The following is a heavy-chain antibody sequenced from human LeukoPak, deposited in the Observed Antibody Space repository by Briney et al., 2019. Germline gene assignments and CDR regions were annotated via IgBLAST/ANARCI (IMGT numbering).Heavy chain of an antibody. V-gene: IGHV3-21*01. CDR1: GFTFSSYS. CDR2: ISSSSSYI. CDR3: ARGGIAAAGVFDY. Sequence: GGSLRLSCAASGFTFSSYSMNWVRQAPGKGLEWVSSISSSSSYIYYADSVKGRFTISRDNAKNSLYLQMNSLTAEDTAVYYCARGGIAAAGVFDYWGQGTLVTVSS. J-gene: IGHJ4*02. D-gene: IGHD6-13*01.